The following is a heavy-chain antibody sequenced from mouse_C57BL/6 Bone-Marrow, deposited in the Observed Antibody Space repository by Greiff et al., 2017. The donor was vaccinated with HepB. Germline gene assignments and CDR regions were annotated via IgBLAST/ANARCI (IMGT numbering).Heavy chain of an antibody. V-gene: IGHV1-63*01. J-gene: IGHJ2*01. Sequence: VQLQQSGAELVRPGTSVKMSCKASGYTFTNYWIGWAKQRPGHGLEWIGDIYPGGGYTNYNEKCKGKATLTADKSSSTAYMQFSSLTSEDSAIYYCARRYYYGSRYFDYWGQGTTLTVSS. CDR1: GYTFTNYW. CDR2: IYPGGGYT. D-gene: IGHD1-1*01. CDR3: ARRYYYGSRYFDY.